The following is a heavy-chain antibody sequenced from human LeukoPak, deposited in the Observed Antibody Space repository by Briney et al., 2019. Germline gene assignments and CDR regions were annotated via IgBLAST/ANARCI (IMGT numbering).Heavy chain of an antibody. D-gene: IGHD6-13*01. CDR1: GYTFTSYG. CDR2: ISAYNGNT. Sequence: ASVKVSCKASGYTFTSYGISWVRQAPGQGLEWMGWISAYNGNTNYAHKLQGRVTMTIDTSTSTAYMELRSLRSDDTAVYYCARVVDGSSWYVYFDYWGQGTLVTVSS. J-gene: IGHJ4*02. CDR3: ARVVDGSSWYVYFDY. V-gene: IGHV1-18*01.